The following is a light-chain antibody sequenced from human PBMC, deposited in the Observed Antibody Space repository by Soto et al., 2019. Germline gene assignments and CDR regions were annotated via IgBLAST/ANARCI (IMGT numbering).Light chain of an antibody. CDR1: QGIRSY. CDR2: AAS. J-gene: IGKJ1*01. V-gene: IGKV1-8*01. Sequence: AIRLTQTPSSFSASTGASATITCRTSQGIRSYLAWYQKKQGKAPNLLIYAASTLQSGVPSRFSGSGAGTDFTITISCLKPEDFATYYCQQYYSYPRTFGQGTKVDIK. CDR3: QQYYSYPRT.